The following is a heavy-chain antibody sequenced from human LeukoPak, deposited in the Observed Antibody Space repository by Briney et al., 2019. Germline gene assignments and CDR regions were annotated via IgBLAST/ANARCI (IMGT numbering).Heavy chain of an antibody. Sequence: PGGSLRLSCAASGFTFSSYGMHWVRQAPGKGLEWVAVISYDGSNKYYADSVKGRFTISRDNSKITLYLQMNSLRAEDTAVYYCAKDRLLWFGEFVYGMDVWGQGTTVTVSS. J-gene: IGHJ6*02. CDR3: AKDRLLWFGEFVYGMDV. CDR1: GFTFSSYG. CDR2: ISYDGSNK. V-gene: IGHV3-30*18. D-gene: IGHD3-10*01.